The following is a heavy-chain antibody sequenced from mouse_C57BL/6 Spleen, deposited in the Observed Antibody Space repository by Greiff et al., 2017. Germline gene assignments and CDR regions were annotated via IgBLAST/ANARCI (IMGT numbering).Heavy chain of an antibody. J-gene: IGHJ4*01. CDR1: GFTFSSYA. V-gene: IGHV5-9-1*02. Sequence: EVKVVESGEGLVKPGGSLKLSCAASGFTFSSYAMSWVRQTPEKRLEWVAYISSGGDYIYYADTVKGRFTISRDNARNTLYLQMSSLKSEDTAMYYCTRDWGYDHYYAMDYWGQGTSLTVSS. CDR3: TRDWGYDHYYAMDY. CDR2: ISSGGDYI. D-gene: IGHD2-3*01.